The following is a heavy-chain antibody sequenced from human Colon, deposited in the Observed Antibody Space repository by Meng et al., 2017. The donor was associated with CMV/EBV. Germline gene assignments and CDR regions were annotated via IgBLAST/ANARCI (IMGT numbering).Heavy chain of an antibody. V-gene: IGHV1-2*02. Sequence: QVQLVQVGAEVKKPWASVKVACKASGYTFTGYYMHWVRQAPGQGLEWMGWINPNSGGTNYAQKFQGRVTMTRDTSISTAYMELSRLRSDDTAVYYCARAPYNWNDEGWFDPWGQGTLVTVSS. CDR3: ARAPYNWNDEGWFDP. CDR1: GYTFTGYY. J-gene: IGHJ5*02. D-gene: IGHD1-20*01. CDR2: INPNSGGT.